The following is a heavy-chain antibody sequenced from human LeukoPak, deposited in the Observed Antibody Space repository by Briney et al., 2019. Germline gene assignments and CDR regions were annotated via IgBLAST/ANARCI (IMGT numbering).Heavy chain of an antibody. CDR3: ASPVNSSGYYYEGFDY. D-gene: IGHD3-22*01. Sequence: ASVKVSCKASGYTFTGYYMHWVRQAPGQGLEWMGWINPNSGGTNYAQKLQGRVTMTRDTSISTAYMELSRLRSDDTAVYYCASPVNSSGYYYEGFDYWGQGTLVTVSS. CDR1: GYTFTGYY. J-gene: IGHJ4*02. V-gene: IGHV1-2*02. CDR2: INPNSGGT.